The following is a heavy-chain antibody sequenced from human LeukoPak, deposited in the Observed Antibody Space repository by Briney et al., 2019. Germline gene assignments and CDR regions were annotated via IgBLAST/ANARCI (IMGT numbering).Heavy chain of an antibody. Sequence: GGSLRLSCAASGFTFSSYSMNWVRQAPGKGLEWVSSISSSSSYIYYADSVKGRFTISRDNAKNSLYLQMNSLRAEDTAVYYCAREWEYYYDSSGYYGFDYWSQGTLVTVSS. J-gene: IGHJ4*02. CDR3: AREWEYYYDSSGYYGFDY. V-gene: IGHV3-21*01. CDR1: GFTFSSYS. D-gene: IGHD3-22*01. CDR2: ISSSSSYI.